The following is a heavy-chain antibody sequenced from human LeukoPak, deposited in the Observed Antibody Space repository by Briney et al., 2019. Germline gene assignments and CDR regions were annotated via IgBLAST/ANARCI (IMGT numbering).Heavy chain of an antibody. Sequence: MTSETLSLTCTVTGGSISSGDYYWSWIRQPPGKGLEWIGYIYYSGITHYNPSLKSRLTISEDTSKNQFSLKLNSVTAADTAVYYCAREALGYCSSTSCHRSLDYWGQGTLVTVSS. CDR1: GGSISSGDYY. J-gene: IGHJ4*02. D-gene: IGHD2-2*01. V-gene: IGHV4-30-4*01. CDR2: IYYSGIT. CDR3: AREALGYCSSTSCHRSLDY.